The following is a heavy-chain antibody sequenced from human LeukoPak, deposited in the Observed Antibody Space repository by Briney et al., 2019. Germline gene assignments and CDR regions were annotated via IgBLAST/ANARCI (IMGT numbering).Heavy chain of an antibody. J-gene: IGHJ4*02. Sequence: SETLSLTCTVSGVSISGYYWSWVRQPPGKGLEWIGYIYNSGSTKYNPSLRSRVTVSVDTSKTQFSLRLSSVTAADTAVYYCARARPDTAMAVDYWDQGTLVTVSS. CDR3: ARARPDTAMAVDY. V-gene: IGHV4-59*01. CDR1: GVSISGYY. D-gene: IGHD5-18*01. CDR2: IYNSGST.